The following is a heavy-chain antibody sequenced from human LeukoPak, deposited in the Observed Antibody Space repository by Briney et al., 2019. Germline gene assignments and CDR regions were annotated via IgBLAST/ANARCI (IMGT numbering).Heavy chain of an antibody. Sequence: SETLSLTCTVSGGSIGSSYWSWNRQPAGKGPEWIGRFFTGGSTYYNPSLESRVTMSVDTSKNQFSLNLSSVTAADTAVYFCARGSGVAVGMDVWGQGTTVIVSS. D-gene: IGHD6-19*01. CDR2: FFTGGST. CDR1: GGSIGSSY. J-gene: IGHJ6*02. V-gene: IGHV4-4*07. CDR3: ARGSGVAVGMDV.